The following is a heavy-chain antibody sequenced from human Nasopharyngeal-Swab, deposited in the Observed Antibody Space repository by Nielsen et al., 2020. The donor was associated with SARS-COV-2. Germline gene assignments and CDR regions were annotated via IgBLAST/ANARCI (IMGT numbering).Heavy chain of an antibody. D-gene: IGHD5-12*01. CDR2: INHSRST. CDR1: GGSFSGYY. CDR3: ASLGYSGYEFDY. J-gene: IGHJ4*02. Sequence: SETLSLTCAVYGGSFSGYYWSWIRQPPGKGLEWIGEINHSRSTNYNPSLKSRVTISVDTSKNQFSLKLSSVTAADTAVYYCASLGYSGYEFDYWGQGTLVTVSS. V-gene: IGHV4-34*01.